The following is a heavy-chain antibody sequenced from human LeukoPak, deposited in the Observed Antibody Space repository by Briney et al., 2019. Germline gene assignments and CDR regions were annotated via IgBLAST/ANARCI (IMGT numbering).Heavy chain of an antibody. D-gene: IGHD4-11*01. Sequence: GGSLRLSCAASGFTFSSYWMSWVRQAPGKGLEWVAVISYDGSNKYYADSVKGRFTISRDNSKNTLYLQMNSLRAEDTAVYYCAKVDYTTPEADYWGQGTLVTVSS. CDR3: AKVDYTTPEADY. J-gene: IGHJ4*02. V-gene: IGHV3-30*18. CDR2: ISYDGSNK. CDR1: GFTFSSYW.